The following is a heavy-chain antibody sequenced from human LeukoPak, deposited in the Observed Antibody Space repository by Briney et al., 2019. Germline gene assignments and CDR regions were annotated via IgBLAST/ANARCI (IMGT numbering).Heavy chain of an antibody. CDR1: GFTFSSYA. CDR2: ISGSGGST. J-gene: IGHJ3*02. CDR3: AKLVRGYYDSSGYHYGAFDI. V-gene: IGHV3-23*01. D-gene: IGHD3-22*01. Sequence: GGSLGLSCAASGFTFSSYAMSWVRQAPGKGLEWVSAISGSGGSTYHADSVKGRFTISRDNSKNTLYLQMNSLRAEDTAVYYCAKLVRGYYDSSGYHYGAFDIWGQGTMVTVSS.